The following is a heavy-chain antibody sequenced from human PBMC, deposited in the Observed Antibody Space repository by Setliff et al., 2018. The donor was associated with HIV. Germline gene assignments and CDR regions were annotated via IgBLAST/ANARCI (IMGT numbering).Heavy chain of an antibody. CDR2: IYYSGAT. J-gene: IGHJ6*03. CDR3: ARGPVNWFYLDV. Sequence: SETLSLTCTVSGGSIKNVNYYWGWVRLSPGRGLEWIGSIYYSGATYYNPSLKSRVIISVDTSKNLFSLNLSSVRASDTAVYYCARGPVNWFYLDVWGKGTTVTVSS. V-gene: IGHV4-39*01. D-gene: IGHD3-10*01. CDR1: GGSIKNVNYY.